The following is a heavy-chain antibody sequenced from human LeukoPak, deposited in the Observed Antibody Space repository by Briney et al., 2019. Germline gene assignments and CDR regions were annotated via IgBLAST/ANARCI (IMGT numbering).Heavy chain of an antibody. V-gene: IGHV3-53*01. CDR3: ARDGRIAAAGSLSWYYGMDV. CDR1: GFTVSSNY. CDR2: IYGGGST. J-gene: IGHJ6*02. Sequence: TGGSLRLSCAASGFTVSSNYMSWVRQAPGKGLEWVSVIYGGGSTYYADSVKGRFTISRDNSKNTLYLQMNSLRAEDTAVYYCARDGRIAAAGSLSWYYGMDVWGQGTTVTVSS. D-gene: IGHD6-13*01.